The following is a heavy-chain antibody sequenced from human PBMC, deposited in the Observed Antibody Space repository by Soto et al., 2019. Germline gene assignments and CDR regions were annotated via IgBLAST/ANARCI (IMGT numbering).Heavy chain of an antibody. J-gene: IGHJ3*02. CDR1: GFTFRSYG. V-gene: IGHV3-23*01. CDR2: ISGSGGST. Sequence: EVQLLESGGGLVQPGGSLRLSCAASGFTFRSYGMSWVRQAPGKGLEWVSTISGSGGSTYYADSVKGRFTISRDNSKNTLYLQMNSLRAEDTAVYYCARKGPPRDAFDIWGQGTMVTVSS. CDR3: ARKGPPRDAFDI.